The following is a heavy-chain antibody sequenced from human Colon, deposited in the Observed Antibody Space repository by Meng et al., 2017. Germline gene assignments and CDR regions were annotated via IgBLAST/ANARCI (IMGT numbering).Heavy chain of an antibody. D-gene: IGHD1-26*01. J-gene: IGHJ4*02. V-gene: IGHV4-4*02. CDR3: ARMSVGAKRGRDY. CDR1: GGFINTTDW. Sequence: QMQRQEAGPGLVKPSGTLSLTSAVSGGFINTTDWWTWVRQPPGKGLEWIGDIYHSGTTMSNPSLKSRLSMSIDKSLNQFSLELTSVTAADTAVYYCARMSVGAKRGRDYWGQGTLVTVSS. CDR2: IYHSGTT.